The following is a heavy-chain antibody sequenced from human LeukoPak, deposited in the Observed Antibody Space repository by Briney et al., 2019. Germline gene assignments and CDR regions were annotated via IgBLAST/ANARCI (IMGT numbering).Heavy chain of an antibody. D-gene: IGHD2-2*01. J-gene: IGHJ4*02. Sequence: GASVKVSCKASGYTFTSYYMHWVRQAPGQGLEWMGIVNPSGGSNSYAQKFQGRVTMTRDMSTSTVYMELSSLRSEDTAVYYCARDRTLWPFDYWAQGTLVTVST. CDR3: ARDRTLWPFDY. CDR2: VNPSGGSN. CDR1: GYTFTSYY. V-gene: IGHV1-46*01.